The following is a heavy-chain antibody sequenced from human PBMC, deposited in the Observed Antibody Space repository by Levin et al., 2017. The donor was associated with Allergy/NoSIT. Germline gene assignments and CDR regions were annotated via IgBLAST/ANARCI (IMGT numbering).Heavy chain of an antibody. CDR2: INKDGSGM. V-gene: IGHV3-7*01. J-gene: IGHJ3*02. CDR1: GFTFDNYW. Sequence: GGSLRLSCRGSGFTFDNYWMTWVRQAPGKGLEWVANINKDGSGMHYVDSVRGRFTISRDNAKNSLFLQMNSLRDEDTAIYYCARDGDPEGAPHDAFDIWGQGTKVTVSS. D-gene: IGHD1-26*01. CDR3: ARDGDPEGAPHDAFDI.